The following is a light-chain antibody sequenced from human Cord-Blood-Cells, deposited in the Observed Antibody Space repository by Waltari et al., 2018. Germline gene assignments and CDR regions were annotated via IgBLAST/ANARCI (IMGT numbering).Light chain of an antibody. CDR3: GTWDSSLSAYV. CDR1: SSNIGNNY. CDR2: ENK. Sequence: QSVLTQPPSVSAAPGQKVTISCSGSSSNIGNNYVSWYQQPPGTAPNLLIYENKKRPSGMPTLFSGSKSGTSATLGITGLQTGDEADYYCGTWDSSLSAYVFGTGTKVTVL. J-gene: IGLJ1*01. V-gene: IGLV1-51*01.